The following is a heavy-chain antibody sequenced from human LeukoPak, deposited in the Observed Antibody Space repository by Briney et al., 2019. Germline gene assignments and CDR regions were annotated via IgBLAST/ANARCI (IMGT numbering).Heavy chain of an antibody. D-gene: IGHD3-3*01. CDR2: MYTSGST. V-gene: IGHV4-4*07. Sequence: SETLSLTCTVSGGSISSYSWSWIRQPAEKGLEWIGRMYTSGSTNYNPSLKSRVTMSVDTSKNQFSLKLSSVTAADTAVYYCASESGYYSHDYWGQGTPVTVSS. CDR3: ASESGYYSHDY. CDR1: GGSISSYS. J-gene: IGHJ4*02.